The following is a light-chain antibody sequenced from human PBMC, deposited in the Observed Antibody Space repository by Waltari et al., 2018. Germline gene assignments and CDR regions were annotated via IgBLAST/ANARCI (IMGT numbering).Light chain of an antibody. CDR1: SSTIGNNY. CDR2: EET. CDR3: GTWDSSLSGAV. J-gene: IGLJ7*01. V-gene: IGLV1-51*02. Sequence: QSVLTQPPSVSAAPGQRVTISCSGGSSTIGNNYVSWYRQFPGTAPKLLIYEETDRPPGMPGRFSGSKSGTSATLDITGLQAGDEADYYCGTWDSSLSGAVFGGGTHLTVL.